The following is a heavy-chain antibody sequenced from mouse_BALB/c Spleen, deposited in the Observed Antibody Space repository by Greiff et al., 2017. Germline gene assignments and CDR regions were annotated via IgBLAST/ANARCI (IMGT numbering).Heavy chain of an antibody. Sequence: QGQLQQSGPELVKPGASVKISCKASGYAFSSSWMNWVKQRPGQGLEWIGRIYPGDGDTNYNGKFKGKATLTADKSSSTAYMQLSSLTSVDSAVYFCARSFTTNYAMDYWGQGTSVTVSS. D-gene: IGHD1-1*01. CDR3: ARSFTTNYAMDY. J-gene: IGHJ4*01. V-gene: IGHV1-82*01. CDR1: GYAFSSSW. CDR2: IYPGDGDT.